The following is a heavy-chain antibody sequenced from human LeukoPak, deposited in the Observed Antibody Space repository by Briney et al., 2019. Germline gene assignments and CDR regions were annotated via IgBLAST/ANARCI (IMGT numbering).Heavy chain of an antibody. CDR3: ARECRYYDSSGYYSD. J-gene: IGHJ4*02. CDR1: GFTVSSNY. Sequence: GGSLRLSCAASGFTVSSNYMSWVRQAPGKGLEWVSVIYSGVSTYYADSVKGRFTISRDNSKNTLYLQMNSLRAEDTAVYYCARECRYYDSSGYYSDWGQGTLVTVSS. D-gene: IGHD3-22*01. CDR2: IYSGVST. V-gene: IGHV3-53*01.